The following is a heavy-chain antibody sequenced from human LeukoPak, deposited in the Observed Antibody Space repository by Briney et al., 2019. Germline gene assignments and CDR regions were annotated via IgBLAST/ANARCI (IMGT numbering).Heavy chain of an antibody. V-gene: IGHV4-59*01. Sequence: PSETLSLTCTVSGGSISGYYWSWIRQPPGKGLEWIGYISYSGSTNYNPSLKSRVTISVDTSKNQCSLKLSSVTAADTAVYYCARDRERAFDIWGQGTLVTVSS. CDR1: GGSISGYY. J-gene: IGHJ3*02. CDR2: ISYSGST. D-gene: IGHD1-26*01. CDR3: ARDRERAFDI.